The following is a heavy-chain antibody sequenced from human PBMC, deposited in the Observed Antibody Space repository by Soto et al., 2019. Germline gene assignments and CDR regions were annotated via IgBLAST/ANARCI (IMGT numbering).Heavy chain of an antibody. V-gene: IGHV1-2*02. CDR1: GYTFTGYY. CDR2: INPNSGGT. D-gene: IGHD2-2*01. J-gene: IGHJ5*02. Sequence: ASVKVSCKASGYTFTGYYMHWGRQSPGQGLEWMGWINPNSGGTNYAQKFQGRVAMTRDTSISTAYMELSRLRSDDAAVYYCARVAEQPQLASIVVVPASTDWFDPWGQGTLVTVSS. CDR3: ARVAEQPQLASIVVVPASTDWFDP.